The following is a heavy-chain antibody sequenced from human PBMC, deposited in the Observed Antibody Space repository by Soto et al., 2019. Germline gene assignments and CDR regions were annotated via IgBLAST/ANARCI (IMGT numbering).Heavy chain of an antibody. CDR3: ARDPPRDGYNSETDFDY. J-gene: IGHJ4*02. V-gene: IGHV1-69*13. D-gene: IGHD5-12*01. Sequence: GASVKLSCKASGGTFSSYAISWVRQAPGQGLEWMGGIIPIFGTANYAQKFQGRVTITADESTSTAYMELSSLRSEDTAVYYCARDPPRDGYNSETDFDYWGQGILVTVSS. CDR2: IIPIFGTA. CDR1: GGTFSSYA.